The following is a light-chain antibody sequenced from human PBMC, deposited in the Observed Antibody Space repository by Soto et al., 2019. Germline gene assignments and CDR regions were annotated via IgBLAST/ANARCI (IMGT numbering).Light chain of an antibody. Sequence: QSVLTQPPSASGTPGQRVTISCSGSSSNIATNSVSWYQQLPGTAPKLLIYDDNKRPSGIPDRFSGSKSGTSATLGITGFQTGDEADYYCGSWDSSLSAYVFGTGTKV. J-gene: IGLJ1*01. CDR1: SSNIATNS. V-gene: IGLV1-51*01. CDR2: DDN. CDR3: GSWDSSLSAYV.